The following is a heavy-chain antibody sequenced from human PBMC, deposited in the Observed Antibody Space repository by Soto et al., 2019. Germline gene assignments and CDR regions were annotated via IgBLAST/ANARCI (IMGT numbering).Heavy chain of an antibody. J-gene: IGHJ5*01. CDR3: ARSEPYYDFRSGYYMGVKWFDS. D-gene: IGHD3-3*01. V-gene: IGHV4-59*01. CDR2: IYYSGST. CDR1: GGSISSYD. Sequence: XETLSLSCTVSGGSISSYDWSWIRQPPGKGLEWIGYIYYSGSTNYNPSLKSRVTISVDTSKNQFSLKLSSVTAADTAVYYCARSEPYYDFRSGYYMGVKWFDSWGQGTLVTVSS.